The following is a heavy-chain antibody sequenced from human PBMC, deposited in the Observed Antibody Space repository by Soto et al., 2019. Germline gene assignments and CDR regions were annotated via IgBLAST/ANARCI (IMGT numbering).Heavy chain of an antibody. J-gene: IGHJ5*02. V-gene: IGHV4-30-4*01. CDR2: IYYSGST. CDR3: AGLQSMRLSGLDP. Sequence: QVQLQESGPGLVKPSQTLSLTCTVSGGSISSGDYYWSWIRQPPGKGLEWIGYIYYSGSTYYNPSLKRRVNLSLDTSNTQFSLKLSSVTAADTAVYYCAGLQSMRLSGLDPWGQGTLVTVSS. CDR1: GGSISSGDYY. D-gene: IGHD3-16*02.